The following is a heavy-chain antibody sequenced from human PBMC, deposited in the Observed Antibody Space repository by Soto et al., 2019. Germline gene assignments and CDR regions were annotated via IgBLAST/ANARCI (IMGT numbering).Heavy chain of an antibody. CDR1: GGSISSSDW. CDR3: AGQHLVVGYFDL. J-gene: IGHJ2*01. V-gene: IGHV4-4*02. Sequence: QVQLRESSPGLVKTSGTRSLTCAVSGGSISSSDWWSWVRQPPGKGLEWVGEIYHSGFTNYNPALKSRVSISVDKSKNQFSLKLSSVTAADTAVYYCAGQHLVVGYFDLWGRGTLVTVSS. D-gene: IGHD6-13*01. CDR2: IYHSGFT.